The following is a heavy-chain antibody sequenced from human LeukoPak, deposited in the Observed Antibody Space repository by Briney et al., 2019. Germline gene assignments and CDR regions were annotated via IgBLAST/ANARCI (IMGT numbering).Heavy chain of an antibody. Sequence: GGSLRLSCAASGFTFSNAWMSWVRQAPGKGLEWVSSIGPTGTDRYYADSVRGRFTISRDNAKNSMYLQMDSLRDEDTAVYYCATETIGRHYDYWGQGTLLTVSS. V-gene: IGHV3-21*01. CDR1: GFTFSNAW. CDR3: ATETIGRHYDY. J-gene: IGHJ4*02. D-gene: IGHD1-14*01. CDR2: IGPTGTDR.